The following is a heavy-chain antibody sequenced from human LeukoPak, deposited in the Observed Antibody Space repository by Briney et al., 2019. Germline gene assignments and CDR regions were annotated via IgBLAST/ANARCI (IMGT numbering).Heavy chain of an antibody. CDR3: ARQSYRGSYLVYWFDT. V-gene: IGHV1-46*01. J-gene: IGHJ5*02. Sequence: ASVKVSCKGPGYTSTNDYMDWVRQAPGQGLEWMGIINPSGGSTSYAQKFQGRVTMTRDTSTSTVYMELSSLRSEDTAVYYCARQSYRGSYLVYWFDTWGQGTLVTVSS. CDR1: GYTSTNDY. D-gene: IGHD1-26*01. CDR2: INPSGGST.